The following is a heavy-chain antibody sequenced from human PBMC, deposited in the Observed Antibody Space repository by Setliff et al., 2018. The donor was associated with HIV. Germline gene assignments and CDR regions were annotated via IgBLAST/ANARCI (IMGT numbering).Heavy chain of an antibody. J-gene: IGHJ5*02. Sequence: SETLSLTCAVSGYSVSSSYWWGWIRQPPGKGLEWIGYIYSSGSTNFNPSLKSRVAMSVDTAKNHFSLMLTSLTVADTAVYYCARQDVSRGTWPDYISSWGQGLLVTVSS. CDR2: IYSSGST. V-gene: IGHV4-28*01. CDR1: GYSVSSSYW. D-gene: IGHD4-4*01. CDR3: ARQDVSRGTWPDYISS.